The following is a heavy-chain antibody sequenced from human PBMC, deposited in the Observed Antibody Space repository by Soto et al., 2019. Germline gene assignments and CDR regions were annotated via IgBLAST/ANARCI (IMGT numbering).Heavy chain of an antibody. Sequence: VGSLRLSCVASGFVFKNYEMNWVRQAPGKGLEWISYISNSGNTIYVADSMRGRFTISRDNAKNSLFLQMNSLRADDTAVYYCARDIDNRDYYYGLDVWGQGTTVTVSS. CDR2: ISNSGNTI. CDR1: GFVFKNYE. D-gene: IGHD1-20*01. V-gene: IGHV3-48*03. J-gene: IGHJ6*02. CDR3: ARDIDNRDYYYGLDV.